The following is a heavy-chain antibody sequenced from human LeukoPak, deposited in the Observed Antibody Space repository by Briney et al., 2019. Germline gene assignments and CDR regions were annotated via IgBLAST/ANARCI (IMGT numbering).Heavy chain of an antibody. D-gene: IGHD2-15*01. CDR1: GFTYSSYA. CDR2: ISGSGGST. V-gene: IGHV3-23*01. J-gene: IGHJ3*02. CDR3: AKSFGCSGGSCYSDAFDI. Sequence: GGSLRLSCAASGFTYSSYAMSWVRHAPGKGLEWVSAISGSGGSTYYADSVKGRFTISRDNSKNTLYLQMSSLRAEDTAVYYCAKSFGCSGGSCYSDAFDIWGQGTMVTVSS.